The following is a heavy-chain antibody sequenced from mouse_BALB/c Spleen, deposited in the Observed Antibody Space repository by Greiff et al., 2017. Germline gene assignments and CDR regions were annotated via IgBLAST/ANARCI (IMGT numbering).Heavy chain of an antibody. J-gene: IGHJ3*01. CDR2: ISYDGSN. CDR3: ARAGTATFAY. V-gene: IGHV3-6*02. Sequence: EVQLQESGPGLVKPSQSLSLTCSVTGYSITSGYYWNWIRQFPGNKLEWMGYISYDGSNNYNPSLKNRISITRDTSKNQFFLKLNSVTTEDTATYYCARAGTATFAYWGQGTLVTVSA. CDR1: GYSITSGYY. D-gene: IGHD1-2*01.